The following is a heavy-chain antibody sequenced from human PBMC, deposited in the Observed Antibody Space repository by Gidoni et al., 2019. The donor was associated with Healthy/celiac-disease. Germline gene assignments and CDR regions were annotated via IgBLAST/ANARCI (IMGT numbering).Heavy chain of an antibody. Sequence: EVQLLESGGGLVQPGGSLRLSCAASGFTFSSYAMNWVRQAPGKGLEWVSAISGSGGSTYYEDSVKGRFTISRDNSKNTLYLQMNNLRAEDTAVYYCAKNQTSYSPTDFDYWGQGTLVTVSS. J-gene: IGHJ4*02. CDR1: GFTFSSYA. V-gene: IGHV3-23*01. CDR2: ISGSGGST. D-gene: IGHD4-4*01. CDR3: AKNQTSYSPTDFDY.